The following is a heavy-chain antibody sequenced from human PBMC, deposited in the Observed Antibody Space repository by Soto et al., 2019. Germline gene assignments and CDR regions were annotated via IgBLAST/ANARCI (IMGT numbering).Heavy chain of an antibody. J-gene: IGHJ6*04. CDR2: INAGNGNT. V-gene: IGHV1-3*01. CDR3: AREERKYYYYVSAV. Sequence: GQRLEWMGWINAGNGNTKYSQKFQGRVTITRDTSASTAYMELSSLRSEDTALYFCAREERKYYYYVSAVRGNRTTVTVFS.